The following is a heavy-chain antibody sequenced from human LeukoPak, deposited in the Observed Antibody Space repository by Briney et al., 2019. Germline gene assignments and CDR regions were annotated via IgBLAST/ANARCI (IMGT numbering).Heavy chain of an antibody. CDR1: GFTFSDYY. Sequence: PGGSLRLSCAASGFTFSDYYMSWIRQAPGKGLEWVSYISSSGSTIYYADSVKGRFTISRDNAKNSLYLQMNSLRAEDTAVYYCARDRQYDILAESLWYFDYWGQGTVVTVSS. J-gene: IGHJ4*02. D-gene: IGHD3-9*01. CDR2: ISSSGSTI. CDR3: ARDRQYDILAESLWYFDY. V-gene: IGHV3-11*01.